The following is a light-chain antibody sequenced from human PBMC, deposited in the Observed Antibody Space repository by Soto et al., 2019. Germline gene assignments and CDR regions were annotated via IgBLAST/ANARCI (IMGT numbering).Light chain of an antibody. CDR2: WAS. Sequence: DIVMTQSPDSLAVSLGERATINCKSSQSVLYSSNNKNYLAWYQQKPGQPPKLLIYWASTRESGVHDRFSGSGSGTDFTLTIGSLQAEDVAVYYCKQYFNTPLTFGQGTKVDIK. CDR1: QSVLYSSNNKNY. CDR3: KQYFNTPLT. V-gene: IGKV4-1*01. J-gene: IGKJ1*01.